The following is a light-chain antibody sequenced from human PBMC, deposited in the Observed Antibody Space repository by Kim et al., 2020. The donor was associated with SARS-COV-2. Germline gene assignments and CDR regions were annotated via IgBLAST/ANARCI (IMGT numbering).Light chain of an antibody. Sequence: ASVKITCTLSSGHSSYASAWHQQQPEKGPRYLMKLNSDGSHSKGDGIPDRFSGSSSGAERYLTISSLQSEDEADYYCQTWGTGMGVFGGGTKLTVL. V-gene: IGLV4-69*01. CDR2: LNSDGSH. CDR3: QTWGTGMGV. CDR1: SGHSSYA. J-gene: IGLJ3*02.